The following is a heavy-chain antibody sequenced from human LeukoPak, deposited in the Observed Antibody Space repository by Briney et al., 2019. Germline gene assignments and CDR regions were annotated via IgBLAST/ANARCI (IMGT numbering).Heavy chain of an antibody. J-gene: IGHJ4*02. CDR3: ARAALGGITIFGVVTTRHAFDY. D-gene: IGHD3-3*01. V-gene: IGHV4-34*01. Sequence: PSETLSLTCAVYGGSFSGYYWSWIRQPPGKGLEWIGEINHSGSTNYNPSLKSRVTISVDTSKNQFSLKLSSVTAADTAVYYCARAALGGITIFGVVTTRHAFDYCGQGTLVTVSS. CDR1: GGSFSGYY. CDR2: INHSGST.